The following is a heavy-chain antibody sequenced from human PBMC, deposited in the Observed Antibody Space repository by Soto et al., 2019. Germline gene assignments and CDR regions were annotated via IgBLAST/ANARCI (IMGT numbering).Heavy chain of an antibody. J-gene: IGHJ5*02. V-gene: IGHV4-4*07. CDR2: IYSSGST. CDR3: ARGQRFSDWFDP. CDR1: GGDISTYY. D-gene: IGHD3-3*01. Sequence: QVQLQESGPGLVKPSETLSLTCTVSGGDISTYYWTWIRQPAGKGLEWIGRIYSSGSTKYNPSLKSRVTMSLETSKTQFSLRLSSVTAADTAVYYWARGQRFSDWFDPWGQGTLVTVSS.